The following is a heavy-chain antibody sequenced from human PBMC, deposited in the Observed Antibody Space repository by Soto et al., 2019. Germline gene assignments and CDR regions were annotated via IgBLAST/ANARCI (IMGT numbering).Heavy chain of an antibody. CDR1: GGAFSCYS. V-gene: IGHV4-34*01. CDR2: INHSGST. J-gene: IGHJ6*02. CDR3: ACGQEYYYYGMDV. Sequence: WETLSLTCAAYGGAFSCYSLNWIRQSPGKGLEWIGEINHSGSTNYNPSLKSRVTISIDKSTIQFSLKLSSVTAADTAVYFCACGQEYYYYGMDVWGQGTTVTVSS.